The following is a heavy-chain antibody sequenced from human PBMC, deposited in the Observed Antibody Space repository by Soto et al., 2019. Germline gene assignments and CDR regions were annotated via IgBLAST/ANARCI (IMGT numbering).Heavy chain of an antibody. CDR3: AKDGRYYDSSGYYQFDY. V-gene: IGHV3-30*18. Sequence: GGSLRLSCAASGFTFSSYGMHWVRQAPGKGLEWVAVISYDGSNKYYADSVKGRFTISRDNSKNTLYLQMNSLRAEDTAVYYCAKDGRYYDSSGYYQFDYWGQGTLVTVSS. J-gene: IGHJ4*02. CDR2: ISYDGSNK. D-gene: IGHD3-22*01. CDR1: GFTFSSYG.